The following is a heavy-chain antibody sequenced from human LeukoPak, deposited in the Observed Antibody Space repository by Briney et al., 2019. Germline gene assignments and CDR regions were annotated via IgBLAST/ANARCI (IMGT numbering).Heavy chain of an antibody. J-gene: IGHJ4*02. Sequence: SETLSLTCAVYGGSFSGYYWSWIRQPPGKGLEWIGEINHSGSTNYNPSLKSRVTISVDTSKNQFSLRLSSVTAADTAVYYCARGAVPAAGHFDYWGQGTLVTVSS. CDR1: GGSFSGYY. D-gene: IGHD2-2*01. CDR2: INHSGST. CDR3: ARGAVPAAGHFDY. V-gene: IGHV4-34*01.